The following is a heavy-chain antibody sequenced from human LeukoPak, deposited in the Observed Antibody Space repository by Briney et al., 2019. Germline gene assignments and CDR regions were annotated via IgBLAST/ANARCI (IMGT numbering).Heavy chain of an antibody. CDR3: ARASMVLYYFDY. Sequence: GSLRLSCAASGFTFSSYAMHWVRQAPGKGLEWVAVISYDGSNKYYADSVKGRFTISRDNSKNTLYLQMNSLRAEDTAVYYCARASMVLYYFDYWGQGTLVTVSS. CDR1: GFTFSSYA. J-gene: IGHJ4*02. V-gene: IGHV3-30*04. CDR2: ISYDGSNK. D-gene: IGHD2/OR15-2a*01.